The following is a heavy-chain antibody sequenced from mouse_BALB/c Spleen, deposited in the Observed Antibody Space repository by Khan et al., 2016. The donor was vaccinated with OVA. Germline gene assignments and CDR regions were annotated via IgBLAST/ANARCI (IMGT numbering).Heavy chain of an antibody. CDR3: GNHGSSSAWLTY. Sequence: QVQLKQSGAELAKPGASVKMSCKASGYTFTSYWMHWVKQRPGQGLEWIGYINPSTGYTEYNQRFKDKATLTADKSSSTAYMQLSSLTSEDSAVYYCGNHGSSSAWLTYWGQGTLVTVSA. V-gene: IGHV1-7*01. CDR2: INPSTGYT. J-gene: IGHJ3*01. CDR1: GYTFTSYW. D-gene: IGHD1-1*01.